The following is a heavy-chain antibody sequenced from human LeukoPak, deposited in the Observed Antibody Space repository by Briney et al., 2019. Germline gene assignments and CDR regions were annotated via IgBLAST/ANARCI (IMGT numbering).Heavy chain of an antibody. Sequence: PGESLRLSCAASGFTFSSYAMNWVRRAPGKGLEWVSGLSGNGGNQYYADSVKGRFTISRDNSKNTLFLQMNSLRAEDTAIYYCARDPNGSGPDFDCWGQGTLVTVSS. V-gene: IGHV3-23*01. CDR2: LSGNGGNQ. J-gene: IGHJ4*01. D-gene: IGHD3-10*01. CDR1: GFTFSSYA. CDR3: ARDPNGSGPDFDC.